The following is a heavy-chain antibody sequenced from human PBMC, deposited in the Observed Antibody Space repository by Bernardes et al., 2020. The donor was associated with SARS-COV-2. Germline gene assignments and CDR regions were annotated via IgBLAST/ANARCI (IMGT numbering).Heavy chain of an antibody. CDR1: GFTFSSYG. CDR3: AKTGNIMITFGGVIGSDAFDI. Sequence: GGCLRLSCAASGFTFSSYGMHWVRQAPGKGLEWVAVISYDGSNKYYADSVKGRFTISRDNSKNTLYLQMNSLRAEDTAVYYCAKTGNIMITFGGVIGSDAFDIWGQGTMVTVSS. D-gene: IGHD3-16*02. J-gene: IGHJ3*02. CDR2: ISYDGSNK. V-gene: IGHV3-30*18.